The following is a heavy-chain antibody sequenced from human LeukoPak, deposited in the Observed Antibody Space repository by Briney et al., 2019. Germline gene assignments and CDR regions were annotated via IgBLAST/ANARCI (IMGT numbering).Heavy chain of an antibody. CDR2: IYYSGST. V-gene: IGHV4-39*02. Sequence: SETLSLTCTVSGGSISSSSYYWGWIRQPPGKGLEWIGSIYYSGSTYYNPSLKSRVTISVDTSKNHFSLKLISVTAADTAVYCARRGISQGYYMDVWGKGITVTISS. CDR1: GGSISSSSYY. CDR3: ARRGISQGYYMDV. D-gene: IGHD2-21*01. J-gene: IGHJ6*03.